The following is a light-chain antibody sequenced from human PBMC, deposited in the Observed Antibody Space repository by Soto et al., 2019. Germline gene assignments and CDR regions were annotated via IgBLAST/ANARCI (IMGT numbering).Light chain of an antibody. CDR1: QGITSF. CDR3: QQFNSYPIT. J-gene: IGKJ5*01. CDR2: AAS. Sequence: DIQMTQSPSSLSASVGDRVTITCRASQGITSFLNWYQQKPGKAPNLLIYAASSLQSGVPSRFSGSGSGTEFTLTIGGLQPDDFATYYCQQFNSYPITFGQGRLLEVK. V-gene: IGKV1-9*01.